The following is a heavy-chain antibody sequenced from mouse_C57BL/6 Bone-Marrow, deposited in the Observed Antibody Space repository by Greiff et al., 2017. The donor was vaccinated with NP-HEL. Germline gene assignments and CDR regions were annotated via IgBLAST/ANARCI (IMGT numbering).Heavy chain of an antibody. D-gene: IGHD1-1*01. CDR2: ISNGGGST. V-gene: IGHV5-12*01. CDR3: ARQGYYGSSPYYFDY. CDR1: GFTFSDYY. J-gene: IGHJ2*01. Sequence: EVQLVESGGGLVQPGGSLKLSCAASGFTFSDYYMYWVRQTPEKRLEWVAYISNGGGSTYYPDTVKGRFTISRDNAKNTLYLQMSRLKSEDTAMYYCARQGYYGSSPYYFDYWGQGTTLTVSS.